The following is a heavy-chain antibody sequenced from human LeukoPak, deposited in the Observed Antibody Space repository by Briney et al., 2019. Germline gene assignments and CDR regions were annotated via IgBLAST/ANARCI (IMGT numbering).Heavy chain of an antibody. Sequence: PGGSLRLSCVGSGFSFSTYDMVWVRQTPGKGLEWVSAISTTGGYTEDADSVKGRFTISRDNSQNTLFLQMHSLRAEDTAVYYCAKKPATIKFPFDIWGQGTLVTVSP. V-gene: IGHV3-23*01. CDR1: GFSFSTYD. CDR3: AKKPATIKFPFDI. CDR2: ISTTGGYT. D-gene: IGHD5-24*01. J-gene: IGHJ4*02.